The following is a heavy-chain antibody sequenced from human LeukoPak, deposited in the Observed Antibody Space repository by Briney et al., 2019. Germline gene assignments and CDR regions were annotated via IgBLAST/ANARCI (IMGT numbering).Heavy chain of an antibody. D-gene: IGHD5-12*01. CDR2: IYPGDSDT. CDR3: ARLSLGGFSGNDAFDI. V-gene: IGHV5-51*01. CDR1: GYNFPTFW. J-gene: IGHJ3*02. Sequence: GESLKISCEGSGYNFPTFWIGWVRQMPGKGLEWVGIIYPGDSDTRYNPSFQGQVTISADKSIHTAYLRWSSLKASDTAVYYCARLSLGGFSGNDAFDIWGPGTMVIVSS.